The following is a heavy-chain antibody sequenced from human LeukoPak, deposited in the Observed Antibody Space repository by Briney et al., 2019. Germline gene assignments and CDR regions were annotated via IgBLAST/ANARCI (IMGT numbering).Heavy chain of an antibody. V-gene: IGHV4-34*01. Sequence: PSETLSLTCAVYGGSCDDYYCSWIRQPPGKGLEWIGEIHPSGIFYYNSSLVSRVTISIDTSKTQFSLRLTSVTAADTAFYYCARGKDRSKAGDHWGQGSLVTVSS. J-gene: IGHJ4*02. CDR2: IHPSGIF. CDR1: GGSCDDYY. CDR3: ARGKDRSKAGDH.